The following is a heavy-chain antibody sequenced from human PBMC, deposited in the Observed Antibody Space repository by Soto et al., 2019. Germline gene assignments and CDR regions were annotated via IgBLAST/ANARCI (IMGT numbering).Heavy chain of an antibody. J-gene: IGHJ4*02. CDR2: IYYSGST. D-gene: IGHD6-13*01. Sequence: QLQLQESGPGLVKPSETLSLTCTVSGGSISSSSYYWGWIRQPPGKGLAWIGSIYYSGSTYYNPSHKSRVTISVDTSKNQFSLKLSSVTAADTTVYYCARRGSSSWYGYWGQGTLVTVSS. V-gene: IGHV4-39*01. CDR1: GGSISSSSYY. CDR3: ARRGSSSWYGY.